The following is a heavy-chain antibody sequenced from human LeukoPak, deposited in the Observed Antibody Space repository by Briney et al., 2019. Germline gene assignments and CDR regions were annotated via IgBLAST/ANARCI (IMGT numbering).Heavy chain of an antibody. Sequence: ASVKVSCKASGDTFNTYSIHWVRQAPRQGLEWIGRITPRSGTPYYAQKFQGRVTITTDESTNTAYMDLSSLRSEDTAVYYCATTKIDFGDYLDYWGQGTLVTVSS. CDR3: ATTKIDFGDYLDY. V-gene: IGHV1-69*05. D-gene: IGHD4-17*01. J-gene: IGHJ4*02. CDR2: ITPRSGTP. CDR1: GDTFNTYS.